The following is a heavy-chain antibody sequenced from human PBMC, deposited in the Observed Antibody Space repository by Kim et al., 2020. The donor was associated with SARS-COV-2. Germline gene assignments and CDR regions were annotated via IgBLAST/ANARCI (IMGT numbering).Heavy chain of an antibody. D-gene: IGHD3-22*01. CDR1: GFTFSNYA. Sequence: GGSLRLSCAASGFTFSNYAMHWVRQAPGKGLEWVAVISYDGSNKYYADSVQGRFTISRDNSKNTLFLQMNSLRAEDTAVYYCARVSGWLLPFDYWGQGTLVTVSS. J-gene: IGHJ4*02. CDR3: ARVSGWLLPFDY. V-gene: IGHV3-30-3*01. CDR2: ISYDGSNK.